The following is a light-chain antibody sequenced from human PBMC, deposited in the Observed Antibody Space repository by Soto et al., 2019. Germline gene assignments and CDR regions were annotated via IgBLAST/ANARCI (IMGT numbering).Light chain of an antibody. CDR1: QSVSSN. J-gene: IGKJ4*01. V-gene: IGKV3-15*01. CDR3: QQYNVWPLT. Sequence: EIVMTQSPATLSVSPGERATLSCRASQSVSSNLAWYQQKPGQTPKLLIYVASTRATGIPARFSGSGSGKEFTLTISSLQSEDFAVYYCQQYNVWPLTFGGGTKGAFK. CDR2: VAS.